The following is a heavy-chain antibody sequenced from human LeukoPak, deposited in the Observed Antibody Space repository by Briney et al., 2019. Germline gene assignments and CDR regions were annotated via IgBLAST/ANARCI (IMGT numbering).Heavy chain of an antibody. J-gene: IGHJ4*02. D-gene: IGHD6-13*01. CDR3: ASIAAEFSDY. CDR1: GGSISSSSYY. V-gene: IGHV4-39*07. CDR2: IYYSGST. Sequence: SETLSLTCTVSGGSISSSSYYWGWIRQPPGKGLEWIGSIYYSGSTNYNPSLKSRVTISVDKSKNQFSLKLSSVTAADTAVYYCASIAAEFSDYWGQGTLVTVSS.